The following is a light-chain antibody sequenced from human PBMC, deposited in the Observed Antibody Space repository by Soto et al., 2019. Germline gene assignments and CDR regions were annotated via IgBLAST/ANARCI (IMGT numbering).Light chain of an antibody. Sequence: QSVLTQPPSVSAAPGQKVTISCSGSSSNIGNNYVSWYQQLPGTAPKLLIYDNNKRPSGIPDQFSGSKSGTSATLGITGLQTGDEADYYCGTWDSSLSAVFGTGTKLTVL. CDR2: DNN. CDR1: SSNIGNNY. J-gene: IGLJ1*01. V-gene: IGLV1-51*01. CDR3: GTWDSSLSAV.